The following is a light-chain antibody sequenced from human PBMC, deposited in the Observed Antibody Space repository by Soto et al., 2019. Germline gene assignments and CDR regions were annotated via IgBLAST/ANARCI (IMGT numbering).Light chain of an antibody. CDR3: QQYNSYSFT. V-gene: IGKV1-5*03. CDR1: QSIRSW. J-gene: IGKJ3*01. Sequence: DLQMTQSPSTLSASVGDRVTITCRASQSIRSWLAWYQQKPGKAPKLLIYKASSLESGVTSRFSGSGSGTEFTLTISSLQPDDFATDYCQQYNSYSFTFGPGTKVYIK. CDR2: KAS.